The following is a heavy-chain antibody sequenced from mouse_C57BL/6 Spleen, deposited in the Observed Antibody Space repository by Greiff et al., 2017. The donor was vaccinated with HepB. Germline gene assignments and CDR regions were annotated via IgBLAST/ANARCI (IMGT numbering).Heavy chain of an antibody. J-gene: IGHJ1*03. CDR1: GYTFTDYY. D-gene: IGHD2-3*01. CDR2: INPNNGGT. CDR3: ARGGGGYSDWYFDV. V-gene: IGHV1-26*01. Sequence: EVQLQQSGPELVKPGASVKISCKASGYTFTDYYMNWVKQSHGKSLEWIGDINPNNGGTSYNQKFKGKATLTVDNSSSTAYMELRSLTSEDSAVYYFARGGGGYSDWYFDVWGTGTTVTVSS.